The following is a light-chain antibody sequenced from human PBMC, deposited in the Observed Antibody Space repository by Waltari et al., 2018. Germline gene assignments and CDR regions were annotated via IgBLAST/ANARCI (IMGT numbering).Light chain of an antibody. Sequence: QSALTQPASVSGSPGPSITISCTGTSSDVGNYTRVSWYQQHPGTAPKLMIYAVSKRPSGVSDRFSGSKSGDMASLTISGLQPEDEAEYFCSSYAGSSKGVFGGGTKVTVL. CDR1: SSDVGNYTR. V-gene: IGLV2-23*02. J-gene: IGLJ2*01. CDR2: AVS. CDR3: SSYAGSSKGV.